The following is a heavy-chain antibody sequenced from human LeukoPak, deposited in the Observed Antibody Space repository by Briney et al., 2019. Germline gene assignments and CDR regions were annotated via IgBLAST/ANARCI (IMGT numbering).Heavy chain of an antibody. CDR1: GFTFSSYS. CDR2: ISSSSSYI. V-gene: IGHV3-21*01. D-gene: IGHD1-26*01. CDR3: ARGTRMGATNGAY. Sequence: GGSLRLSCAASGFTFSSYSMNWVRQAPGKGLEWVSSISSSSSYIYYADSVKGRFTISRDNAKNSLYLQMNSLRAEDTAVYYCARGTRMGATNGAYWGQGTLVTVSS. J-gene: IGHJ4*02.